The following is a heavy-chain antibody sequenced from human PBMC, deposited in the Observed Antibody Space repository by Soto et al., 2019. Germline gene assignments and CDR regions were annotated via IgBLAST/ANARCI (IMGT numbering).Heavy chain of an antibody. V-gene: IGHV4-30-2*01. CDR3: ASSHRMDYFEY. CDR2: IYHSGST. CDR1: GGSISSGGYS. D-gene: IGHD2-8*01. Sequence: PSETLSLTCAVSGGSISSGGYSWSWIRQPPGKGLEWIGYIYHSGSTYYNPSLKSRVTISVDRSKNQFSLKLSSVTAADTAVYYCASSHRMDYFEYWGQGPLVTVSS. J-gene: IGHJ4*02.